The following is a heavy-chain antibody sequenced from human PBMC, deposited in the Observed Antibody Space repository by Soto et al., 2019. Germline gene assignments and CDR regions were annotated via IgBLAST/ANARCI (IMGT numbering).Heavy chain of an antibody. V-gene: IGHV3-30*18. CDR1: GFIFSSYG. CDR3: AKEVHWGGGSCSWSEGFDY. Sequence: QVQLVESGGGVVQPGRSLRLSCAASGFIFSSYGMHWVRQAPGKGLEWVAVISYEGSHTYYADSVKGRFTITRDNSKNTLYLQMSILRPEDTAVYYCAKEVHWGGGSCSWSEGFDYWGQGTLLTVSS. D-gene: IGHD2-15*01. CDR2: ISYEGSHT. J-gene: IGHJ4*02.